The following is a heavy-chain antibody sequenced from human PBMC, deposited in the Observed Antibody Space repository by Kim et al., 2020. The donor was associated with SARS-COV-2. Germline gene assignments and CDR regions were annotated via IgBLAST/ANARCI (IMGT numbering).Heavy chain of an antibody. Sequence: SPTLSLTCTVSGGSISSSSYYWGWIRQPPGKGLEWIGSIYYSGSTYYNPSLKSRVTISVDTSKNQFSLKLSSVTAADTAVYYCARLSSSWYFDYWGQGTLVTVSS. V-gene: IGHV4-39*01. D-gene: IGHD6-13*01. CDR3: ARLSSSWYFDY. CDR1: GGSISSSSYY. J-gene: IGHJ4*02. CDR2: IYYSGST.